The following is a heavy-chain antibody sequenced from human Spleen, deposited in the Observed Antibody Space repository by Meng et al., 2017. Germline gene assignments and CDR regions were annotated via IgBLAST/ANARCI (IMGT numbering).Heavy chain of an antibody. CDR1: GGSMNNDHW. CDR3: ARGPTTMAHDFDY. D-gene: IGHD4-11*01. V-gene: IGHV4-4*02. Sequence: QVQLQESGPGVVKPSDTLSLTCTVSGGSMNNDHWWSWVRQTPGQGLEWIGEINHSGSTNYNPSLESRATISVDTSQNNLSLKLSSVTAADSAVYYCARGPTTMAHDFDYWGQGTLVTVSS. CDR2: INHSGST. J-gene: IGHJ4*02.